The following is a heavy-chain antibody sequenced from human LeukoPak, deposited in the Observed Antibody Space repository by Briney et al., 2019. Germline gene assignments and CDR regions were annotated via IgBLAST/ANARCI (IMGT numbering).Heavy chain of an antibody. J-gene: IGHJ2*01. D-gene: IGHD4-17*01. CDR3: AKEADYGDYGDWYFDL. CDR2: ILYDGSNK. CDR1: GFSFSRYG. Sequence: QPGRSLRLSCAASGFSFSRYGMHWVRQAPGKGLVWVAVILYDGSNKHYADSVKGRFTISRNNSKNTLYLQMNSLRAEDTAVYYCAKEADYGDYGDWYFDLWGRGTLVTVSP. V-gene: IGHV3-30*18.